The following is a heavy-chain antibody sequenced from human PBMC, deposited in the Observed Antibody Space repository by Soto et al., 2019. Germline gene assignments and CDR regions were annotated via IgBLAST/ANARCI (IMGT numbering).Heavy chain of an antibody. Sequence: EVQLVESGGGLVQPGGSLKLSCAASGFTFSGSAMHWVRQASGKGLEWVGRIRSKANSYATAYAASVKGRFTISRDDSKNTAYLQMNSLKTEDTAVYYCTSFTIAVAGNWGQGTLVTVSS. CDR1: GFTFSGSA. J-gene: IGHJ4*02. V-gene: IGHV3-73*02. CDR3: TSFTIAVAGN. CDR2: IRSKANSYAT. D-gene: IGHD6-19*01.